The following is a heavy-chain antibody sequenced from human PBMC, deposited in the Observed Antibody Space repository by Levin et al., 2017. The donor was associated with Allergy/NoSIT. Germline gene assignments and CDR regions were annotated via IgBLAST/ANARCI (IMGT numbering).Heavy chain of an antibody. J-gene: IGHJ4*02. Sequence: GESLKISCKGSGYSFPNYWIGWVRQMPGKGLEWMGIIYPDDSDTRYSPSFQGQVTISADKSVSTAYLQWSSLKASDTAMYYCAMRDYTIDYWGQGTLVTVSS. CDR2: IYPDDSDT. CDR1: GYSFPNYW. D-gene: IGHD4-11*01. V-gene: IGHV5-51*01. CDR3: AMRDYTIDY.